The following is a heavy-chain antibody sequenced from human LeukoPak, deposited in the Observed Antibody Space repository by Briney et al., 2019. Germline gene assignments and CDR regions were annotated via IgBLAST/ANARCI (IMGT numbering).Heavy chain of an antibody. CDR3: ARFLYYYDSSGYPGFDY. Sequence: SETLSLTCAVSGGSISSSNWWSWVRQPPGKGLEWIGEIYHSGSTNYNPSLKSRVTISVDKSKNQFSLKLSSVTAADTAVYYCARFLYYYDSSGYPGFDYWGQGTLVTVSS. D-gene: IGHD3-22*01. CDR2: IYHSGST. CDR1: GGSISSSNW. V-gene: IGHV4-4*02. J-gene: IGHJ4*02.